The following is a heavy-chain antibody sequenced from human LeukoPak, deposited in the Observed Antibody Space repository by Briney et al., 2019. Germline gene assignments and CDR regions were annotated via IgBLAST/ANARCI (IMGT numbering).Heavy chain of an antibody. CDR1: GFTFISYA. CDR3: AKGDYNSGWSFDY. CDR2: ISGSGGST. V-gene: IGHV3-23*01. Sequence: PGGSLRLSCAASGFTFISYAMSWVRQAPGKGLEWVSTISGSGGSTYYADSVKGRFTISRDNSKNTLCLQMNSLRADDTAVYYCAKGDYNSGWSFDYWGQGTLVPVSS. J-gene: IGHJ4*02. D-gene: IGHD6-19*01.